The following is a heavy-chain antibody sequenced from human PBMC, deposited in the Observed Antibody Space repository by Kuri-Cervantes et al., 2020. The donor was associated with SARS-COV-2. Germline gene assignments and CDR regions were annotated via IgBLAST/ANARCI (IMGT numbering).Heavy chain of an antibody. D-gene: IGHD2-15*01. CDR1: GYTFSNYY. CDR2: INPAGGDT. CDR3: TRAGDIVVAPYYGMDV. J-gene: IGHJ6*02. V-gene: IGHV1-46*03. Sequence: ASVKVSCKVSGYTFSNYYMHWVRQAPGQGLEWMGMINPAGGDTNYAQKFQGRVTMTRDTSTRTVYMELTSLRSEDTAIYYCTRAGDIVVAPYYGMDVWGQGTTVTVSS.